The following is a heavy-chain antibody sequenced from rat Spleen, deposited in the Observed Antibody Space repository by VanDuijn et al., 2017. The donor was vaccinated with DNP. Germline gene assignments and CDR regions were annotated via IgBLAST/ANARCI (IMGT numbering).Heavy chain of an antibody. D-gene: IGHD1-1*01. Sequence: EVQLVESGGDLVQPGRSLKLSCVASRFTFNRYWMAWIRQVPGKALAWVASVPNSGGSTYDPDSVKGRFIISRDNARNTLDLQMNSLRSEDTATYYCIRRAVVTGAMDAWGQGTAVAVSS. CDR3: IRRAVVTGAMDA. V-gene: IGHV5-31*01. J-gene: IGHJ4*01. CDR1: RFTFNRYW. CDR2: VPNSGGST.